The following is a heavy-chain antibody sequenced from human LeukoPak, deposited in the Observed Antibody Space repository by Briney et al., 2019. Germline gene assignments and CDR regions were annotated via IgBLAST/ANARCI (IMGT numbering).Heavy chain of an antibody. D-gene: IGHD3-9*01. J-gene: IGHJ4*02. Sequence: PGGSLRLSCAASGFTFSSYGMSWVRQTPGKGLEWVSAISGSGGSTYYADSVKGRFTISRDNSKNTLYLQMNSLRAEDTVVYYCAKDPDILTGYYIDYFDYWGQGTLVTVSS. CDR1: GFTFSSYG. CDR3: AKDPDILTGYYIDYFDY. CDR2: ISGSGGST. V-gene: IGHV3-23*01.